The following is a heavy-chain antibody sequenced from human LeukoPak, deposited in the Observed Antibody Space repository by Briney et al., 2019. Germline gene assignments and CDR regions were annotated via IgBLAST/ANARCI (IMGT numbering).Heavy chain of an antibody. CDR1: GYTFTSYD. V-gene: IGHV1-8*03. Sequence: ASVEVSCKASGYTFTSYDINWVRQATGQGLEWMEWMNPNSGNTGYAQKFQGRVTIARNTSISTAYMELCSLRSEDTAVYYCARGQVTRRYYDFWSGYYTGGWFDPWGQGTLVTVSS. J-gene: IGHJ5*02. D-gene: IGHD3-3*01. CDR2: MNPNSGNT. CDR3: ARGQVTRRYYDFWSGYYTGGWFDP.